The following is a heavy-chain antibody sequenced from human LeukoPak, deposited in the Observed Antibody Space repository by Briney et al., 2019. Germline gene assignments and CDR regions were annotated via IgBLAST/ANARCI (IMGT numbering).Heavy chain of an antibody. V-gene: IGHV3-30*02. CDR2: IWYGGSNK. J-gene: IGHJ4*02. CDR3: AKGKVYYYDSSGYIV. CDR1: GFTFSSYG. Sequence: GGSLRLSCAASGFTFSSYGMHWVRQAPGKGLEWVAVIWYGGSNKYYADSVKGRFTISRDNSKNTLYLQMNSLRAEDTAVYYCAKGKVYYYDSSGYIVWGQGTLVTVPS. D-gene: IGHD3-22*01.